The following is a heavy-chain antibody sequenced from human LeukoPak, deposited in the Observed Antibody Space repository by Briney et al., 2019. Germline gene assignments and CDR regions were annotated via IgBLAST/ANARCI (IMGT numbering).Heavy chain of an antibody. CDR3: AREAEISTYYDFWSGYPTFDY. V-gene: IGHV1-18*01. CDR1: GYTFTSYG. D-gene: IGHD3-3*01. J-gene: IGHJ4*02. Sequence: GASVKVSCKASGYTFTSYGISWVRQAPGQGLEWMGWISAYNGNTNYAQKLQGRVTMTTDTSTSTAYMELRSLRSDDTAVYYCAREAEISTYYDFWSGYPTFDYWGQGTLVTVSS. CDR2: ISAYNGNT.